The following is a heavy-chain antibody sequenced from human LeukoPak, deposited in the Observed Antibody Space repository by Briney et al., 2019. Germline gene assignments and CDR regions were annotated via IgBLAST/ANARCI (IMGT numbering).Heavy chain of an antibody. D-gene: IGHD3-3*01. Sequence: SETLSLTCTVSGYSISSGYYWGWIRQPPGKGLEWIGRIYTSGSTNYNPSLKSRVTMSVDTSKNQFSLKLSSVTAADTAVYYCARGGGVVNYRGQGTLVTVSS. J-gene: IGHJ4*02. CDR1: GYSISSGYY. V-gene: IGHV4-38-2*02. CDR3: ARGGGVVNY. CDR2: IYTSGST.